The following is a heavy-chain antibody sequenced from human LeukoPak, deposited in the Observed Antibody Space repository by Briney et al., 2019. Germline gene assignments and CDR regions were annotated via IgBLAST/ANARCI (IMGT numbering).Heavy chain of an antibody. CDR1: GGSISSYY. J-gene: IGHJ3*02. CDR3: ARQGLSAAFDI. D-gene: IGHD2-2*01. Sequence: SETLSLTCTVSGGSISSYYWSWIRQPPGKGLEWIGYIYYSGGTNYNPSLKSRVTISVDTSKNQFSLKLSSVTAADTAVYYCARQGLSAAFDIWGQGTMVTVSS. CDR2: IYYSGGT. V-gene: IGHV4-59*08.